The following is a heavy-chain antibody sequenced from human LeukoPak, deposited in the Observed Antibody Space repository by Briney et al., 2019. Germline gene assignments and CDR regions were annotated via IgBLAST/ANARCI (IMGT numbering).Heavy chain of an antibody. V-gene: IGHV3-23*01. Sequence: XAXXGFXXXSYAMSWVRQAPGKGLEWVSAISGSGGSTYYADSVKRRFTISRDNSKNTLYLQMNSLRAEDTAVYYCAKDFVGSSLWYFDYWGQGTLVTVSS. J-gene: IGHJ4*02. CDR2: ISGSGGST. CDR1: GFXXXSYA. CDR3: AKDFVGSSLWYFDY. D-gene: IGHD6-6*01.